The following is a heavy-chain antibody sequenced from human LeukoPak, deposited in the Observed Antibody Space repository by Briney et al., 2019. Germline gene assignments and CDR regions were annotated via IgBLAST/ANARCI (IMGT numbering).Heavy chain of an antibody. Sequence: GGALQISCKGSGCSFTSYWIGWGRQLAGKGVEGRGIIYPAHSDPRYSPSFQGPFTISAHKSISTAYLQWRSLKASDTAMYYCARQSYSYYGSGSYDNWFDPWGQGTLVTVSS. CDR1: GCSFTSYW. D-gene: IGHD3-10*01. CDR2: IYPAHSDP. J-gene: IGHJ5*02. CDR3: ARQSYSYYGSGSYDNWFDP. V-gene: IGHV5-51*01.